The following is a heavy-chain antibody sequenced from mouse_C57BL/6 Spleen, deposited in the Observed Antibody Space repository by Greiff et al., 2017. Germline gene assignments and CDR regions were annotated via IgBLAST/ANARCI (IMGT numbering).Heavy chain of an antibody. V-gene: IGHV3-6*01. CDR2: ISYDGSN. Sequence: EVKLMESGPGLVKPSQSLSLTCSVTGYSITSGYYWNWIRQFPGNKLEWMGYISYDGSNNYNPSLKNRISITRDTSKNHFFLKLNSVTTEDTATYYCARVYYDYDGDVDYWGQGTTLTVSS. CDR1: GYSITSGYY. D-gene: IGHD2-4*01. CDR3: ARVYYDYDGDVDY. J-gene: IGHJ2*01.